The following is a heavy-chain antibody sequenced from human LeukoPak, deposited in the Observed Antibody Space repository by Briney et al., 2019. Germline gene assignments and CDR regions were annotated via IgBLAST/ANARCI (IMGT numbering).Heavy chain of an antibody. CDR1: GFTFTTYG. Sequence: GGSLRLSCAASGFTFTTYGMHWVRQAPGKGLEWVAVISYDGSNKKYADSVKGRFTISRDNSKNTLYLQMNSLRTEDTAMYYCARDALTGYYSPGYYFDYWGQGTLVTVSS. J-gene: IGHJ4*02. V-gene: IGHV3-30*03. CDR3: ARDALTGYYSPGYYFDY. D-gene: IGHD3-9*01. CDR2: ISYDGSNK.